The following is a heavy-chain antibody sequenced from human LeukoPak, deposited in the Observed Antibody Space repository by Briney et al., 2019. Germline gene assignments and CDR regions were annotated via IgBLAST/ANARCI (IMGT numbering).Heavy chain of an antibody. CDR3: AKDYYYDSSGYYSGLDDY. CDR1: GFTFSSYT. CDR2: ISARGGST. D-gene: IGHD3-22*01. J-gene: IGHJ4*02. V-gene: IGHV3-23*01. Sequence: GGSLRLSCAASGFTFSSYTMSWVRQAPGKGLEWVSAISARGGSTYYADSVKGRFSISRDNSKNTLYLQMNSLRAEDTAVYYCAKDYYYDSSGYYSGLDDYWGQGTLVTVSS.